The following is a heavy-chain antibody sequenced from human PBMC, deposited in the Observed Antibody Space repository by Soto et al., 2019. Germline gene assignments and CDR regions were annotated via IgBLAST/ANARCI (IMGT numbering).Heavy chain of an antibody. V-gene: IGHV3-30-3*01. CDR2: ISDDGTNK. CDR3: PREGHGDWFDP. D-gene: IGHD3-10*01. CDR1: GFTFSTYA. Sequence: VGSLRLSCAASGFTFSTYAMHWVRQAPGKGLEWVATISDDGTNKFYADSVKGRFTISRDNSKDTLYLQMNGLRPEDTAMYYCPREGHGDWFDPWGQGTLVTVSS. J-gene: IGHJ5*02.